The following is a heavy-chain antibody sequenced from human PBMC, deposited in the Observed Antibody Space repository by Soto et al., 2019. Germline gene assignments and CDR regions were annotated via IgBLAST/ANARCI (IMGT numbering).Heavy chain of an antibody. CDR3: TCGAVISGWFVVDH. Sequence: EVQLVESGGGLVKPGGSLRLSCAASNFSFNNAWMNWVRQAPGKGLEWVGRIKSKTDGGTTDYAAPVKGRFTISRDDSKNAFQLQMNSLETEDTAVYYCTCGAVISGWFVVDHWGQGALVTVSS. D-gene: IGHD6-19*01. CDR1: NFSFNNAW. V-gene: IGHV3-15*07. J-gene: IGHJ4*02. CDR2: IKSKTDGGTT.